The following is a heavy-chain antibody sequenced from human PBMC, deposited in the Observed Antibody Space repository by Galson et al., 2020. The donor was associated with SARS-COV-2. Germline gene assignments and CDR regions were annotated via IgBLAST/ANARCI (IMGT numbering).Heavy chain of an antibody. D-gene: IGHD2-21*02. J-gene: IGHJ4*02. Sequence: SETLSLTCTVSGGSIISYFWSWIRQPPGKGLEWIGNIYDTGDTYYNPSLNSRVTISIDTSKNQFSLKLSSVTAADTAVYYCAREIYGGNSRPFDYWGQGTLVTVSS. CDR2: IYDTGDT. CDR1: GGSIISYF. V-gene: IGHV4-59*01. CDR3: AREIYGGNSRPFDY.